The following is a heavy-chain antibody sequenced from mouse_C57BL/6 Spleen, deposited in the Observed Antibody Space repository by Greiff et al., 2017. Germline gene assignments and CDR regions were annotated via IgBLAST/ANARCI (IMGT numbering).Heavy chain of an antibody. V-gene: IGHV3-6*01. CDR1: GYSITSGYY. CDR2: ISYDGSN. CDR3: ARAYYSYYYAMDY. D-gene: IGHD2-12*01. J-gene: IGHJ4*01. Sequence: EVKLQESGPGLVKPSQSLSLTCSVTGYSITSGYYWNWIRQFPGNKLEWMGYISYDGSNNYNPSLKNRISITRETSKNQFFLKLNSVTTEDTATYYCARAYYSYYYAMDYWGQGTSVTVSA.